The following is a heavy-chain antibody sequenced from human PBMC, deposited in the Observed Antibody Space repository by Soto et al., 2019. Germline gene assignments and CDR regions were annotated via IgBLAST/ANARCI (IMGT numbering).Heavy chain of an antibody. CDR2: IYPGDSDT. V-gene: IGHV5-51*01. J-gene: IGHJ6*02. D-gene: IGHD5-12*01. CDR1: GYRVTSYW. Sequence: GEAQKISGKGSGYRVTSYWIGWVRQMPGKGLEWMGIIYPGDSDTRYSPSFQGQVTISADKSITTAYLQWSSLKASDTAMYYCARRGYSGYYYGMDVWGQGTTVPSP. CDR3: ARRGYSGYYYGMDV.